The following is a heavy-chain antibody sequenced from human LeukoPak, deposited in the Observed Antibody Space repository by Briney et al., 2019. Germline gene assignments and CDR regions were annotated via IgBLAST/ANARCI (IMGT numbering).Heavy chain of an antibody. CDR1: GFTFSSYA. D-gene: IGHD1-20*01. CDR2: ITYNGGSA. Sequence: GGSLRLSCAASGFTFSSYAMSWVRQAPGKGLEWVSVITYNGGSAYYADSVKGRFTISRDNSRNTLYMQMNSLRVEDTAVYYCAVNWNLDYWGQGTLVTVSS. J-gene: IGHJ4*02. V-gene: IGHV3-23*01. CDR3: AVNWNLDY.